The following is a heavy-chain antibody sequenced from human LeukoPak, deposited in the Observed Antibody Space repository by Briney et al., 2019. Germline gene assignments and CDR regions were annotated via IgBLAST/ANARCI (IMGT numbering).Heavy chain of an antibody. CDR2: ITSDGSWT. V-gene: IGHV3-74*01. CDR1: GSYW. J-gene: IGHJ4*02. CDR3: VSFYETY. D-gene: IGHD2-2*01. Sequence: GGSLRLSCAASGSYWIHWVRQAQGQGLVWVSHITSDGSWTGYADSVKGRFTISKDNAKNTVYLQMNNLRAEDTAVYYCVSFYETYRGRGILVTVSS.